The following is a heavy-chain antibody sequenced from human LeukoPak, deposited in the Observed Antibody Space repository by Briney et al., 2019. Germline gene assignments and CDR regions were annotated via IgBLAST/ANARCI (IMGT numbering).Heavy chain of an antibody. CDR1: GFTFSNYA. Sequence: PGGSLRLSCAASGFTFSNYAMSWVRQAPGKGLEWVSGISSSGSMTYYADSVKGRFTISRDNSKNTLYLQMNSLRAEDTAVYYCAKPAAYCGGDCYPNWFDPWGQGTLVTVSS. V-gene: IGHV3-23*01. J-gene: IGHJ5*02. CDR2: ISSSGSMT. CDR3: AKPAAYCGGDCYPNWFDP. D-gene: IGHD2-21*02.